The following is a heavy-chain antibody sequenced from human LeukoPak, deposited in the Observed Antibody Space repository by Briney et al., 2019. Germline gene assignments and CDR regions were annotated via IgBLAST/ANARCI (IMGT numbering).Heavy chain of an antibody. Sequence: ASVKVSCKASGYTFTSYAMHWVRQAPGQRLEWMGWINAGNGNTKYSQKFQGRVTITRDTSASTAYMELSSLRSEDTAVYYCARDVRGYYYLDYWGRGTLVTVSS. CDR1: GYTFTSYA. D-gene: IGHD3-22*01. CDR3: ARDVRGYYYLDY. V-gene: IGHV1-3*01. CDR2: INAGNGNT. J-gene: IGHJ4*02.